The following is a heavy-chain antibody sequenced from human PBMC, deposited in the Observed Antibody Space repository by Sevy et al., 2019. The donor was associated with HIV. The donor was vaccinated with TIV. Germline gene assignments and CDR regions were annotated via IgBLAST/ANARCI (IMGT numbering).Heavy chain of an antibody. D-gene: IGHD3-22*01. Sequence: SETLSLTCTVSGGSISSGGYYWSWMRQHPGKGLEWIGYIYYSGNTYYNPSLKSRVTISVDTSKNQFSLKLSSVTAADTAVYYCARELFDSSAYNWFDPWGQGTLVTVSS. CDR3: ARELFDSSAYNWFDP. CDR2: IYYSGNT. CDR1: GGSISSGGYY. V-gene: IGHV4-31*03. J-gene: IGHJ5*02.